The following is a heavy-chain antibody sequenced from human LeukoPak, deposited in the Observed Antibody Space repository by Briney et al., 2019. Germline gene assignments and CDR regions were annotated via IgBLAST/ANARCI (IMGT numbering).Heavy chain of an antibody. J-gene: IGHJ4*02. V-gene: IGHV3-30*02. CDR2: IRNDGDNK. CDR1: GFTFSSYG. CDR3: AKDLYYYGSGSGNYFDY. D-gene: IGHD3-10*01. Sequence: GGSLRLSCAASGFTFSSYGMHWVRQAPGKGLEWVAFIRNDGDNKYYADSVKGRFTISRDNSKNTLYLQMNSLRAEDTAVYYCAKDLYYYGSGSGNYFDYWGQGTLVTVSS.